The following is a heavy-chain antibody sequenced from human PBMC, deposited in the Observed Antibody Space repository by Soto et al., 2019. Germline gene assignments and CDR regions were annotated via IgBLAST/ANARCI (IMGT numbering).Heavy chain of an antibody. CDR2: INSDGSST. J-gene: IGHJ4*02. Sequence: EVQLVESGGGLVQPGGSLRLSCAASGFTFSSYWMHWVRQAPGKGLVWVSRINSDGSSTSYADSVKGRFTISRDNAKNTRYLQMNSLRAEDTAVYYCARDPPGDGGNSNYWGQGTLVTVSS. CDR3: ARDPPGDGGNSNY. CDR1: GFTFSSYW. D-gene: IGHD2-21*02. V-gene: IGHV3-74*01.